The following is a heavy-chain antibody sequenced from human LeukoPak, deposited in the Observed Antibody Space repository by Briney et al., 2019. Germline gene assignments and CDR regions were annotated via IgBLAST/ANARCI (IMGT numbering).Heavy chain of an antibody. D-gene: IGHD6-13*01. V-gene: IGHV5-51*01. J-gene: IGHJ4*02. CDR2: FYPDDSDA. CDR1: GYMFTTYY. Sequence: GESLKISCQGSGYMFTTYYIAWVRQRPGKGLEWMGIFYPDDSDARYSPSFQGQVTFPADKSISTAYLHWSSLTASDTAIYYCARPADRGYTSNFQYWGQGTVVTVSS. CDR3: ARPADRGYTSNFQY.